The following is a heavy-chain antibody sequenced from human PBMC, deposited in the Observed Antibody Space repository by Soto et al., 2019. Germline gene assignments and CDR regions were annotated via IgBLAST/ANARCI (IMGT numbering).Heavy chain of an antibody. V-gene: IGHV4-39*01. Sequence: SETLSLTCTVSGGSISSSSYYWGWIRQPPGKGLEWIGSIYYSGSTYYNPSLKCRVTISVDTSKNQFSLKLSSVTAADTVVYYCARHLMLITEDFDWLSNWFDPWGQGTLVTVSS. CDR3: ARHLMLITEDFDWLSNWFDP. J-gene: IGHJ5*02. D-gene: IGHD3-9*01. CDR2: IYYSGST. CDR1: GGSISSSSYY.